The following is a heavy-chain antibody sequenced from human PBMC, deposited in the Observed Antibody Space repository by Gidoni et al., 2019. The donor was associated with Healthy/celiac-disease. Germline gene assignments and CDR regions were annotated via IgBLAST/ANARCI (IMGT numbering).Heavy chain of an antibody. J-gene: IGHJ4*02. Sequence: EVQLLESGGGLVQPGGSLRLSCAASGFTFSRYAMGWVRQAPGKGLEWVSAISGSGGSTYYADSVKGRFTISRDNSKNTLYLQMNSLRAEDTAVYYCAILDGSAYCGGDCYSGYWGQGTLVTVSS. CDR3: AILDGSAYCGGDCYSGY. CDR1: GFTFSRYA. CDR2: ISGSGGST. V-gene: IGHV3-23*01. D-gene: IGHD2-21*01.